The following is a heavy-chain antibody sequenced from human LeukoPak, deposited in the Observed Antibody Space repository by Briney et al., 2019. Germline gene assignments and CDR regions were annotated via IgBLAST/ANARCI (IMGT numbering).Heavy chain of an antibody. J-gene: IGHJ4*02. V-gene: IGHV1-2*02. Sequence: ASVKVSCKASGYTFTGYYMHWVRQAPGQGLEWMGWINPNSGGTNYAQKFQGRVTITADESTSTAYMELSSLRSEDTAVYYCASGIHYYDSSGYTFGDYWGQGTLVTVSS. CDR3: ASGIHYYDSSGYTFGDY. CDR2: INPNSGGT. CDR1: GYTFTGYY. D-gene: IGHD3-22*01.